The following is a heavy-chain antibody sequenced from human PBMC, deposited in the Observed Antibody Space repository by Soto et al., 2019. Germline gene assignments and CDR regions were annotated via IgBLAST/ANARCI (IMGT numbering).Heavy chain of an antibody. J-gene: IGHJ4*02. D-gene: IGHD3-10*02. CDR3: ARYYFVPGTVYSHVFDY. V-gene: IGHV4-31*03. Sequence: QVQLQESGPGLVNPSQTLSLTCTVSGGSIASVGFYCSWIRQNPEKGLEWIAYMHYDGTTYYNPSLRSRTAISLDTSRNQYSLTLNSVTAADTAVYYCARYYFVPGTVYSHVFDYWGQGILVTVSS. CDR2: MHYDGTT. CDR1: GGSIASVGFY.